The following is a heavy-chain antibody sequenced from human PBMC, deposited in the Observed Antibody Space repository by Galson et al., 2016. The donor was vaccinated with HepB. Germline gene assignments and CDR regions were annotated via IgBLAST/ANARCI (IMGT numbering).Heavy chain of an antibody. Sequence: TLSLTCTVSGGSISSGGYYWSWIRQHPGKGLEWIGYIYHSGSTYYNPSLTSRVSISVDTSKNQFSLRLSSVTAADTAVYYCARDRSSGSGNFGYWGQGTLVTASS. CDR2: IYHSGST. CDR3: ARDRSSGSGNFGY. V-gene: IGHV4-31*03. J-gene: IGHJ4*02. D-gene: IGHD3-10*01. CDR1: GGSISSGGYY.